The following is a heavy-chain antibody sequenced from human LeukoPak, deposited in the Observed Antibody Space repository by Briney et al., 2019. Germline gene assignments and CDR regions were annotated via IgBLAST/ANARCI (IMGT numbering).Heavy chain of an antibody. CDR3: ARGAKWNDP. CDR1: GGSVISGSYY. D-gene: IGHD1-20*01. V-gene: IGHV4-61*01. CDR2: IYYGGST. J-gene: IGHJ5*02. Sequence: PSETLSLTCTVSGGSVISGSYYWSWIRQPPEKGLEWIGYIYYGGSTNYNPSLKSRVTISIDTSKNQFSLKLSSVTAADTAVYYCARGAKWNDPWGQGTLVTVSS.